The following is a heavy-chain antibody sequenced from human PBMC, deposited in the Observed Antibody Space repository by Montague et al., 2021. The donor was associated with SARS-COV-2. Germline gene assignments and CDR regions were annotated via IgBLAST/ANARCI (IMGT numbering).Heavy chain of an antibody. Sequence: PALVKPTQTLTQTCTFSGFSLSTPNVGVGWIRQPPGKALEWVAVIYSNDEKRYSPSLRNRLTITKDTAKNQVVLSLTYVDPVDTATYYCAHLIRYYDIFTGIPFDYWGQGSPVTVSS. J-gene: IGHJ4*02. D-gene: IGHD3-9*01. CDR3: AHLIRYYDIFTGIPFDY. CDR1: GFSLSTPNVG. CDR2: IYSNDEK. V-gene: IGHV2-5*01.